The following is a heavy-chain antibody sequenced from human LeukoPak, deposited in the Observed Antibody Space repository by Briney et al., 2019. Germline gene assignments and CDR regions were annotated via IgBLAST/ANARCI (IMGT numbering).Heavy chain of an antibody. CDR3: APSP. Sequence: GGSLRLSCVASGFSRSRYWINWVRQAPGKGLEWVANRNTYESVKYYGNSVTGRFTLSRDNAKTSVYLQMNSLRVEDTDIYYCAPSPWGQGTLVTVSS. V-gene: IGHV3-7*01. CDR2: RNTYESVK. CDR1: GFSRSRYW. J-gene: IGHJ5*02.